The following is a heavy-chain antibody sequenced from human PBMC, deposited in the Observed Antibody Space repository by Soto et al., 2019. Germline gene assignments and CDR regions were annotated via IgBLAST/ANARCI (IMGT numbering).Heavy chain of an antibody. J-gene: IGHJ6*02. CDR2: IYYSGST. CDR1: GGSISSYY. V-gene: IGHV4-59*01. Sequence: LSLTCTVSGGSISSYYWSWIRQPPGKGLEWIGYIYYSGSTNYNPSLKSRVTISVDTSKNQFSLKLSSVTAADTAVYYCARDQSIAARPLGFLDYYYGMDVWGQGTTVTVSS. D-gene: IGHD6-6*01. CDR3: ARDQSIAARPLGFLDYYYGMDV.